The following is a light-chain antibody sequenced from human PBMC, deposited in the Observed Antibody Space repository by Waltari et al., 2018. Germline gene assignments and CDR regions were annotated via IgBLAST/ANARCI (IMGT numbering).Light chain of an antibody. CDR2: EDN. CDR3: YSTDSSGNHRV. J-gene: IGLJ2*01. CDR1: ALPKKY. Sequence: SYELTQPPSVSVSPGQTARITCSGDALPKKYAYWYQQKSGQAPVLVIYEDNKRPSGIPERISGSSSGTMATWAVSGAQVEDEADYYCYSTDSSGNHRVFGGGTRLTVL. V-gene: IGLV3-10*01.